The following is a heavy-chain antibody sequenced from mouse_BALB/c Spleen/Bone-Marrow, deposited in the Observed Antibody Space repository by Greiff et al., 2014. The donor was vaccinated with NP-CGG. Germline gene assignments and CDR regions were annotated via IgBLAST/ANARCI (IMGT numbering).Heavy chain of an antibody. CDR1: GYSFTSYY. Sequence: QVQLKESGPELVKPGASVKISCKASGYSFTSYYIHWVKQRPGQGLEWIGWIFPGSGNTKYNEKFKGKATLTADTSSSTAYMQLSSVTSEDSAVYFCARHGNLRNYYAMDYWGQGTSVTVSS. J-gene: IGHJ4*01. V-gene: IGHV1-66*01. CDR2: IFPGSGNT. D-gene: IGHD2-1*01. CDR3: ARHGNLRNYYAMDY.